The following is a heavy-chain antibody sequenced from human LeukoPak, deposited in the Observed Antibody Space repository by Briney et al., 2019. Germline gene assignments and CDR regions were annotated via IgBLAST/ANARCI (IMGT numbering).Heavy chain of an antibody. CDR1: GFTFSSYA. CDR3: ARVPGAAAAGRLPFDY. V-gene: IGHV3-23*01. J-gene: IGHJ4*02. D-gene: IGHD6-13*01. CDR2: ISDDGGST. Sequence: GGSLRLSCAASGFTFSSYAMSWVRQAPGKGLEWDSAISDDGGSTYYADSVKGRFTISRDNSKNTLYLQMGSLRAEDMAVYYCARVPGAAAAGRLPFDYWGQGTLVTVSS.